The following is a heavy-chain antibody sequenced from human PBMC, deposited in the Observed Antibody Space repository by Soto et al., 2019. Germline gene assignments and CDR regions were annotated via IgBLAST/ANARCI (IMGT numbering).Heavy chain of an antibody. V-gene: IGHV3-33*01. Sequence: QVQLVESGGGVVQPGRSLRLSCEASGFTFSNYGMHWVRQAPGKGLEWVAVIYHDGNIKYCADSVKGRFTSSRDNSKNTLYLEMNDLRAEDTAIYYCARGPRSSAEGIGDYWGQGTLLTVSS. CDR1: GFTFSNYG. CDR2: IYHDGNIK. J-gene: IGHJ4*02. D-gene: IGHD1-26*01. CDR3: ARGPRSSAEGIGDY.